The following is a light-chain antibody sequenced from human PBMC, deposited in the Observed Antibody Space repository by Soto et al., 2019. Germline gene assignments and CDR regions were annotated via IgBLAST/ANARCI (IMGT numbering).Light chain of an antibody. J-gene: IGLJ2*01. CDR1: SSNIGADYD. CDR2: RND. Sequence: QLVLTQPPSVSGAPGQRVIISCTGSSSNIGADYDVHWYQQLPGTAPKLLIYRNDNRPSGVPDRFSASKSGTSASLAITGLQAEDEADYYCQSYDSSLSGVVFGGGTKLTVL. CDR3: QSYDSSLSGVV. V-gene: IGLV1-40*01.